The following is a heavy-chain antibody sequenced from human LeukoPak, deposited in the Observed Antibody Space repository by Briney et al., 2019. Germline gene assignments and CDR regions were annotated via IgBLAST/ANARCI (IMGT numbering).Heavy chain of an antibody. CDR3: AKADKWLVPAS. D-gene: IGHD6-19*01. Sequence: GGSLRLSCAASGFTFSSYGMHWVRQAPGKGLEWVAVIWYDGSNKYYADSVKGRFTISRDNSKNTLYLQMNSLRAEDTAVYYCAKADKWLVPASWGQGTPVTVSS. CDR1: GFTFSSYG. CDR2: IWYDGSNK. V-gene: IGHV3-33*06. J-gene: IGHJ5*02.